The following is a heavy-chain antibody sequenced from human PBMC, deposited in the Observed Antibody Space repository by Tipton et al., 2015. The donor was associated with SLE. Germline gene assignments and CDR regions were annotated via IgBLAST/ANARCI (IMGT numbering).Heavy chain of an antibody. J-gene: IGHJ4*02. CDR1: GDSLSGQY. CDR3: ARAAGRDGYSSSWAPFDY. CDR2: VFRGGST. D-gene: IGHD6-13*01. Sequence: TLSLTCSVYGDSLSGQYWSWIRQPPGKGLEWIGEVFRGGSTNYSPSLASRVTITVDMSKNQFSLKLSSVTAADTAVYYCARAAGRDGYSSSWAPFDYWRQGTLVAVSS. V-gene: IGHV4-34*12.